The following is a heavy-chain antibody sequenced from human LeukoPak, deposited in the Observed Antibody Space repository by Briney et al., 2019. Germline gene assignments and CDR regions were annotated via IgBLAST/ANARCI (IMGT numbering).Heavy chain of an antibody. Sequence: GGSLRLSCAASGFTFSSYGMHWVRQAPGRGLEWVSYISSSSSTIYYADSVKGRFTISRDNAKNSLYLQMNSLRAEDAAVYYCARDRMYSSGWYDFGGQGTLVTVSS. V-gene: IGHV3-48*01. CDR3: ARDRMYSSGWYDF. CDR1: GFTFSSYG. J-gene: IGHJ4*02. CDR2: ISSSSSTI. D-gene: IGHD6-19*01.